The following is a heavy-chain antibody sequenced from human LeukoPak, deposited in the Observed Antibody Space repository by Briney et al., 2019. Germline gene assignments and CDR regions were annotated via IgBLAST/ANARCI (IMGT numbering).Heavy chain of an antibody. D-gene: IGHD5-18*01. V-gene: IGHV4-59*01. CDR3: ARGAMATCFDY. CDR1: GGSISSYS. Sequence: PSETLSLTCTVSGGSISSYSWSWIRQPPGKGLEWIGYIYYSGSTNYNPSLKSRVTISVDTSKNQFSLKLSSVTAADTAVYYCARGAMATCFDYWGQGTLVTVSS. J-gene: IGHJ4*02. CDR2: IYYSGST.